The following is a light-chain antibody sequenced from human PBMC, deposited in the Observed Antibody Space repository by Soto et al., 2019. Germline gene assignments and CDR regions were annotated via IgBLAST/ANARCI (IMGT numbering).Light chain of an antibody. CDR2: EVT. CDR3: VSYATSTTLYV. CDR1: SSDVVSFNY. J-gene: IGLJ1*01. V-gene: IGLV2-14*01. Sequence: QSALTQPASVSGSPGQSITISCTATSSDVVSFNYVSWYQHHPGKAPKLMIYEVTSRPSGVSNRFSGSKSGNTASLTISGLQAEDEADYYCVSYATSTTLYVFGSGTKLPVL.